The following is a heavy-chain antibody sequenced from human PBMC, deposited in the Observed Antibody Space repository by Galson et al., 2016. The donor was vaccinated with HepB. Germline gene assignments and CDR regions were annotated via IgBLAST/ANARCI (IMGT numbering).Heavy chain of an antibody. CDR3: ARGDCLGGTCYAGSYYSSALDA. Sequence: ETLSLTCTVSGGSIGSNTSYWGWIRQPPGKGLEWIGVIYHTGSAYYKPSLKSRLTISLDVPKAQVSLELRSVTAADSATYYCARGDCLGGTCYAGSYYSSALDAWGPGTSVTVSS. CDR1: GGSIGSNTSY. CDR2: IYHTGSA. V-gene: IGHV4-39*07. D-gene: IGHD2-15*01. J-gene: IGHJ6*02.